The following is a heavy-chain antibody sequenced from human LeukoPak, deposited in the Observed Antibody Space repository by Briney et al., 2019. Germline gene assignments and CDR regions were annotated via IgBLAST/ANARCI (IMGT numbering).Heavy chain of an antibody. CDR2: ISGSGGST. J-gene: IGHJ4*02. CDR1: GFTFSSYG. CDR3: AKGVVVVAGSNFDY. V-gene: IGHV3-23*01. Sequence: GGSLRLSCAASGFTFSSYGMSWVRQAPGKVLEWVSAISGSGGSTYYADSMKGRFTISRDNSKNTLYLQMNSLRAEDTAVYYCAKGVVVVAGSNFDYWGQGTLVTVSS. D-gene: IGHD2-15*01.